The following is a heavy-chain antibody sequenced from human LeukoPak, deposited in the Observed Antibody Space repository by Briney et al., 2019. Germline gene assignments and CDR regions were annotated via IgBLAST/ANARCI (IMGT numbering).Heavy chain of an antibody. Sequence: PGGSLRLSCAASGFTFGSYEMNWVRQAPGKGLEWVSYISSSGSTIYYADSVKGRFTISRDNAKNSLYLQMNSLRAEDTAVYYCARDPGYQWLVPDYFDYWGQGTLVTVSS. CDR3: ARDPGYQWLVPDYFDY. J-gene: IGHJ4*02. D-gene: IGHD6-19*01. CDR2: ISSSGSTI. CDR1: GFTFGSYE. V-gene: IGHV3-48*03.